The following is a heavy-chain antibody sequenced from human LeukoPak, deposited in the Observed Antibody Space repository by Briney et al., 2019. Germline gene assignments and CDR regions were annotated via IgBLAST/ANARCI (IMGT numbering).Heavy chain of an antibody. V-gene: IGHV3-33*01. CDR1: GFTFSSYG. Sequence: PGGSLRLSCAASGFTFSSYGMHWVRQAPGKGPEWVAVIWYDGSNKYYADSVKGRFTISRDNSKNTLYLQMNSLRAEDTAVYYCARGPAVAGNYFDYWGQGTLVTVSS. J-gene: IGHJ4*02. CDR2: IWYDGSNK. D-gene: IGHD6-19*01. CDR3: ARGPAVAGNYFDY.